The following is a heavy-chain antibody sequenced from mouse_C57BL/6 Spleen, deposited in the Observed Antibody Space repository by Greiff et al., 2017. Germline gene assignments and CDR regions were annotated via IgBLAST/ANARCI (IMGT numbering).Heavy chain of an antibody. CDR1: GFTFSDYG. D-gene: IGHD4-1*01. Sequence: EVKLMESGGGLVKPGGSLKLSCAASGFTFSDYGMHWVRQAPEKGLEWVAYISSGSSTIYYADTVKGRFTISRDNAKNTLFLQMTSLRSEDTAMYYCAGLGRAYWGQGTLVTVSA. CDR2: ISSGSSTI. J-gene: IGHJ3*01. CDR3: AGLGRAY. V-gene: IGHV5-17*01.